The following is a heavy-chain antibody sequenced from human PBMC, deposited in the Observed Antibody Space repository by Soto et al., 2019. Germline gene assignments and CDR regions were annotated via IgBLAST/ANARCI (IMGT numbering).Heavy chain of an antibody. Sequence: EVQLVESGGGLIQPGGSLRLSCAVSGFTVSNNYMSWVRQAPGKGLEGVSVIYSGGYTAYGDSVKGRFTISRDNSKNTPYLQMNSRGPRATAVFYWANPPGGGGYWGQGTLVTVSS. CDR1: GFTVSNNY. D-gene: IGHD3-10*01. CDR2: IYSGGYT. CDR3: ANPPGGGGY. V-gene: IGHV3-53*01. J-gene: IGHJ4*02.